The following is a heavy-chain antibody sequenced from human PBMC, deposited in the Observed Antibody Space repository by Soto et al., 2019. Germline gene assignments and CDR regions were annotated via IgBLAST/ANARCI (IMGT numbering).Heavy chain of an antibody. J-gene: IGHJ6*02. CDR1: GFTFSSYE. CDR3: ARGKYQLLDVGAGMDV. D-gene: IGHD2-2*01. CDR2: ISSSGSTI. V-gene: IGHV3-48*03. Sequence: GGSLRLSCAASGFTFSSYEMNWVRQAPGKGLEWVSYISSSGSTIYYADSVKGRFTISRDNAKNSLYLQMNSLRAEDTAVYYCARGKYQLLDVGAGMDVWGQGTTVTVSS.